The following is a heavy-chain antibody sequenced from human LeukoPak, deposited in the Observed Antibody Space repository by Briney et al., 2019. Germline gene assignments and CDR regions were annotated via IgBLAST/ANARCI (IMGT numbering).Heavy chain of an antibody. J-gene: IGHJ4*02. D-gene: IGHD3-9*01. CDR3: ARAYDILTGYYVF. CDR2: ISYDGSNK. Sequence: GGSLRLSCAASGFTFSSYAMHWVRKAPGKGLEWVAVISYDGSNKYYADSVKGRFTISRDNSKNTLYLQMNSLRAEDTAVYYCARAYDILTGYYVFWGQGTLVTVSS. CDR1: GFTFSSYA. V-gene: IGHV3-30-3*01.